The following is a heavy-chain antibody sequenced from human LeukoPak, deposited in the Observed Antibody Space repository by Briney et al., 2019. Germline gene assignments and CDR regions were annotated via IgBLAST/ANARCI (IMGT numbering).Heavy chain of an antibody. D-gene: IGHD3-22*01. Sequence: PWASVKVSCKASGGTFSSYAISWVRQAPGQGLEWMGGIIPIFGTANYAQKFQGGVTITADESTSTAYMELSSLRSEDTAVYYCARAYYYDSSRGDYWGQGTLVTVSS. V-gene: IGHV1-69*01. CDR1: GGTFSSYA. CDR2: IIPIFGTA. J-gene: IGHJ4*02. CDR3: ARAYYYDSSRGDY.